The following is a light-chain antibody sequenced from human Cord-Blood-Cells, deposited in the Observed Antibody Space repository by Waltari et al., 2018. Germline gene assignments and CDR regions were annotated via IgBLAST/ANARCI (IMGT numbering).Light chain of an antibody. CDR2: STK. CDR3: VLYMGSGTWV. Sequence: QTVVTQEPSFSVSPGGTVTRTCGLSSGSVSTSYYPRRDQQTPGRAPRTLIYSTKTLSSGVPARFSGSILGNQAALTIAGAQADDESDYYCVLYMGSGTWVFGGGTKLTVL. CDR1: SGSVSTSYY. V-gene: IGLV8-61*01. J-gene: IGLJ3*02.